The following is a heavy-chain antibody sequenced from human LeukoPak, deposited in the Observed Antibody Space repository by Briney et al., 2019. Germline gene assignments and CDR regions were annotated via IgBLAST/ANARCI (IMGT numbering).Heavy chain of an antibody. CDR1: GFTFSGYS. D-gene: IGHD2-2*01. V-gene: IGHV3-21*01. J-gene: IGHJ4*02. CDR2: ITSSSSYI. Sequence: GGSLRLSCAASGFTFSGYSMNWVRQAPGKGLEWVSSITSSSSYIYYADSVKGRFTISRDNAKNSLYLQMNGLRAEDTAVYYCARGETSWTLPNDYWGQGTLVTVS. CDR3: ARGETSWTLPNDY.